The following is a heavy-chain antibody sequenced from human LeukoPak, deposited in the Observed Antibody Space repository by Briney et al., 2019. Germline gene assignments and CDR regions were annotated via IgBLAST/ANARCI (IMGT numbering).Heavy chain of an antibody. Sequence: PGGSLRLSCAASGFTFSDHYMDWVRQAPGKGLEWVSYISSSGSTIYYADSVKGRFTISRDNAKNSLYLQMNSLRAEDTAVYYCARFPGAYCGGDCYSAFDIWGQGTMVTVSS. V-gene: IGHV3-11*04. CDR3: ARFPGAYCGGDCYSAFDI. CDR2: ISSSGSTI. J-gene: IGHJ3*02. CDR1: GFTFSDHY. D-gene: IGHD2-21*01.